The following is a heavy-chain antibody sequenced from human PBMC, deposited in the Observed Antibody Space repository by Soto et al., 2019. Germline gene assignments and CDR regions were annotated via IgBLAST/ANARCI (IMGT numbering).Heavy chain of an antibody. CDR3: AKDLRPDGRYDLDY. J-gene: IGHJ4*02. V-gene: IGHV3-23*01. CDR2: MVGDGSSS. D-gene: IGHD1-26*01. CDR1: GFIFRTYA. Sequence: EVQLLESGGGLAQPGGSLRLSCAASGFIFRTYAMNWVRQAPGKGLGWVSVMVGDGSSSDYADSVRGRFTISRDNSKNTLYLQMNSLRVEDTAVYYCAKDLRPDGRYDLDYWGQGTLVTVSS.